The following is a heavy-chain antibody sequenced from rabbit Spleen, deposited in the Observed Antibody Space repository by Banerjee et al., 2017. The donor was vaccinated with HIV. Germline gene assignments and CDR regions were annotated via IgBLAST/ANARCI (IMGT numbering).Heavy chain of an antibody. CDR2: IFTGSGNT. V-gene: IGHV1S45*01. J-gene: IGHJ4*01. Sequence: QEQLVESGGGLVQPEGSLTLTCTASGFSFTTNYYMCWARQAPGKGLEWIGCIFTGSGNTHYATWAKGRFTIFETSSTTVTLQMTSLTVADTATYFCMRDMGSDYDGFYFNLWGQGTLVTVS. D-gene: IGHD1-1*01. CDR3: MRDMGSDYDGFYFNL. CDR1: GFSFTTNYY.